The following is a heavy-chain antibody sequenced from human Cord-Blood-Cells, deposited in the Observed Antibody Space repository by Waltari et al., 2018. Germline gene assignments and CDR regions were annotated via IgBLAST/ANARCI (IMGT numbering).Heavy chain of an antibody. CDR1: GYIFTGYY. J-gene: IGHJ4*02. V-gene: IGHV1-2*02. CDR3: ARVRNRYSSSWYDY. D-gene: IGHD6-13*01. CDR2: INPNSGGT. Sequence: QVQLVQSGAEVKKPGASVKVSCKASGYIFTGYYMHRVRQAPGQGLEWMGWINPNSGGTNYAQKFQGRVTMTRDTSISTAYMELSRLRSDDTAVYYCARVRNRYSSSWYDYWGQGTLVTVSS.